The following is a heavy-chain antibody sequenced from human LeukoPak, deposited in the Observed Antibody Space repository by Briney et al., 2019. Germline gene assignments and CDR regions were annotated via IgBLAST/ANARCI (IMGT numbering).Heavy chain of an antibody. CDR3: AKWRFTP. V-gene: IGHV3-30*18. D-gene: IGHD3-3*01. CDR2: ISYDGSNK. Sequence: PGGSLRLSCAASGFTFSSYGMHWVRQAPGKGLEWVAVISYDGSNKYYADSVKGRFTISRDNSKNTLYLQMNSLRAEDTAVYYCAKWRFTPWGQGTLVTVSS. CDR1: GFTFSSYG. J-gene: IGHJ5*02.